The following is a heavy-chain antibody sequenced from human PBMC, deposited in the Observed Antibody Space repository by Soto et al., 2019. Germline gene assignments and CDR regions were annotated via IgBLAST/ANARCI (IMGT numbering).Heavy chain of an antibody. Sequence: SETLSLTCTVSGDSVISGIYYGIWIRQPPGKGLEWIGYVYYSGSTNYNPSLESRVTISIDASKNQFSLKMKSVTAADTAVYYCVRDYLLTGFDPWGQGALVTVSS. CDR3: VRDYLLTGFDP. CDR1: GDSVISGIYY. D-gene: IGHD3-9*01. V-gene: IGHV4-61*01. CDR2: VYYSGST. J-gene: IGHJ5*02.